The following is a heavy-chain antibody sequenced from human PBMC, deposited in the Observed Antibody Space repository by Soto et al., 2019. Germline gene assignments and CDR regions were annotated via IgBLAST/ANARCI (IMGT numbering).Heavy chain of an antibody. J-gene: IGHJ4*02. CDR2: ISKSDYT. CDR1: GFAFNNYG. Sequence: GGSLRLSCTVSGFAFNNYGINWVRQAPGKGLEWVSSISKSDYTYYSDSVKGRFAISRDNAKSSVSLQMNTLRVEDTAVYYCAREDSIIIPAVPDFWGQGTLVTVSS. CDR3: AREDSIIIPAVPDF. D-gene: IGHD2-2*01. V-gene: IGHV3-21*01.